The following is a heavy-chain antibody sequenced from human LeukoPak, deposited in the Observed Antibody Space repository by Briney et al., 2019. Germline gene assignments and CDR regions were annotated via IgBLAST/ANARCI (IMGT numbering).Heavy chain of an antibody. CDR2: ISSDGISE. J-gene: IGHJ4*02. CDR1: GFSFSKHG. CDR3: ARGPRFLDPTWDC. D-gene: IGHD3-3*01. Sequence: PGTSLRLSCAASGFSFSKHGLHWVRQAPGKGLEWVASISSDGISEFYTDSVQGRFTISRDNSKNTVYLQMNSLRPEDSALYYCARGPRFLDPTWDCWGQGTLVTVSS. V-gene: IGHV3-30*04.